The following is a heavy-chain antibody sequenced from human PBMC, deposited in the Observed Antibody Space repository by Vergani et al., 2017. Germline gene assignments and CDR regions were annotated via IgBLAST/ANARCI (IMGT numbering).Heavy chain of an antibody. CDR2: INHSGSN. V-gene: IGHV4-34*02. Sequence: QVQLQQWGAGLLKPSETLSLTCAVYGGSFSGSYWSWIRQPPGKGLEWIGEINHSGSNNYNPSLKSRVTISVDTSKNQISLKLSSVTAADTAVYYCARGVGGGYYYMDVWGKGTTVTVSS. D-gene: IGHD3-10*01. J-gene: IGHJ6*03. CDR3: ARGVGGGYYYMDV. CDR1: GGSFSGSY.